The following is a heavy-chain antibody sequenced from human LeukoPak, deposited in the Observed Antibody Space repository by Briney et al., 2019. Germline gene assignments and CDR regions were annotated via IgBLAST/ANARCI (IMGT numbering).Heavy chain of an antibody. CDR2: IIPIFGTA. Sequence: SVKVSCKASGGTFSSYAISWVRQAPGQGLEWMGGIIPIFGTANYAQKFQGRVTITADESTSTAYMELSSLRSEDTAVYYFARKPSYDILTGYYYSRDAFDIWGQGTMVTVSS. CDR3: ARKPSYDILTGYYYSRDAFDI. D-gene: IGHD3-9*01. CDR1: GGTFSSYA. V-gene: IGHV1-69*13. J-gene: IGHJ3*02.